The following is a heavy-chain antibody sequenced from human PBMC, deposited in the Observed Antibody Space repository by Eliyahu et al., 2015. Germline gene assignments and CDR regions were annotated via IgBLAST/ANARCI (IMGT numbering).Heavy chain of an antibody. CDR1: GGSFXGYY. J-gene: IGHJ3*02. V-gene: IGHV4-34*01. Sequence: QVQLQQWGAGLLKPSETLXLTCAXXGGSFXGYYWSXXRXPPGKXLEWIGEINHSGSTNYNPSLKSRVTISVDTSKNQFSLKLSSVTAADTAVYYCAREGATGGFDIWGQGTMVTVSS. D-gene: IGHD5-12*01. CDR3: AREGATGGFDI. CDR2: INHSGST.